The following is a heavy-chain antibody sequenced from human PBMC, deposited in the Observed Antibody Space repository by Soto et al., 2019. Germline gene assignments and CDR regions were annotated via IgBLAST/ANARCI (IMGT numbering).Heavy chain of an antibody. CDR1: GGSISSYY. CDR3: ATVCSDWNYVGCFDP. Sequence: SETLSLTCTVSGGSISSYYWSWIRQPPGKGLEWIGYIYYSGSTNYNPPLKSRVTISVDTSKNQFSLKLSSVTAADTAVYYCATVCSDWNYVGCFDPWGQGTLVTVSS. CDR2: IYYSGST. V-gene: IGHV4-59*01. J-gene: IGHJ5*02. D-gene: IGHD1-7*01.